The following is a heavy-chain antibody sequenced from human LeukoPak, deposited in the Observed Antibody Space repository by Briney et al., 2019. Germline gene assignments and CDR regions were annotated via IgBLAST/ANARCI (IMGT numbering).Heavy chain of an antibody. D-gene: IGHD3-22*01. Sequence: GASVKVSCTASGYTFTSYGISWVRQAPGQGLEWMGWISAYNGNTNYAQKLQGRVTMTTDTSTSTAYMELRSLRSDDTAVYYCARDSITMIVVVPDYWGQGTLVTVSS. V-gene: IGHV1-18*01. CDR1: GYTFTSYG. J-gene: IGHJ4*02. CDR2: ISAYNGNT. CDR3: ARDSITMIVVVPDY.